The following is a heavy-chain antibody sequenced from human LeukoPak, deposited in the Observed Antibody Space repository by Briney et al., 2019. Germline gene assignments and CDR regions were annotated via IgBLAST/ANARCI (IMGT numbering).Heavy chain of an antibody. CDR1: GFTFSSYG. CDR3: AKSLRAEYSSSSRGNRVVRHQRYYYYYYMDV. J-gene: IGHJ6*03. D-gene: IGHD6-6*01. Sequence: SGGSLRLSCAASGFTFSSYGMHWVRQAPGKGLEWVAVISYDGSNKYYADSVKGRFTISRDNSKNTLYLQMNSLRAEDTAVYYCAKSLRAEYSSSSRGNRVVRHQRYYYYYYMDVWGKGTTVTVSS. V-gene: IGHV3-30*18. CDR2: ISYDGSNK.